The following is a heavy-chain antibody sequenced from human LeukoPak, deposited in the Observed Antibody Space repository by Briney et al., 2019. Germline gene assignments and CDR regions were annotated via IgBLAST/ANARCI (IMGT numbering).Heavy chain of an antibody. D-gene: IGHD5-12*01. CDR1: GFTFSSYG. V-gene: IGHV3-30*18. Sequence: GRSLRLSCAASGFTFSSYGMHWVRQAPGKGLEWVAVISYDGSNKYYADSVKGRFTISRDNSKNTLYLQMNSLRAEDTAVYYCAKDRWMKWLRLGPFDYWGQGTLVTVPS. CDR2: ISYDGSNK. J-gene: IGHJ4*02. CDR3: AKDRWMKWLRLGPFDY.